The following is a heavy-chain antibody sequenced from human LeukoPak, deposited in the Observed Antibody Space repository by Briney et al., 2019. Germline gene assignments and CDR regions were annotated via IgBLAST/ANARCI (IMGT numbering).Heavy chain of an antibody. CDR2: IIPILGIA. CDR3: ASPDFGERPGYYYYYGMDV. J-gene: IGHJ6*02. V-gene: IGHV1-69*04. D-gene: IGHD4-17*01. CDR1: GGTFSSYA. Sequence: GSSVKVSCKASGGTFSSYAISWVRQAPGQGLEWMGRIIPILGIANYAQKFQGRVTITADKSTSTAYMELSSLRSEDTAVYYCASPDFGERPGYYYYYGMDVWGQGTTVTVSS.